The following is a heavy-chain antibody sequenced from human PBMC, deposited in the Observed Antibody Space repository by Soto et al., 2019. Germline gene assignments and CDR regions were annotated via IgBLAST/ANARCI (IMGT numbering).Heavy chain of an antibody. J-gene: IGHJ6*03. CDR1: GFSVSSNY. D-gene: IGHD3-10*01. V-gene: IGHV3-66*01. CDR3: ARSYGSGSYYYHYYYMDA. CDR2: IYRDGST. Sequence: GGSLRLSCAVSGFSVSSNYMSWVRQAPGKGLEWVSVIYRDGSTYYADSVKGRFTISRDNSKNTVYLQMNSLRAEDMAVYHCARSYGSGSYYYHYYYMDAWGKGTTVTVSS.